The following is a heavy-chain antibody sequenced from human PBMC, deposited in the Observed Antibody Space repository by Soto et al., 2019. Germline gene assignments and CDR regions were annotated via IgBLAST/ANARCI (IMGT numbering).Heavy chain of an antibody. V-gene: IGHV3-33*01. Sequence: QVQLVESGGGVVQPGRSLRLSCAASGFTFSHYGMHWVRQAPGKGLEWVAFVFYDGRNKYFADSVKGRFTISRDNSRNTMYLQMNSLRGEDTAVYYCASDLDLTGANPEAIDIWGQGTMVTVSS. CDR3: ASDLDLTGANPEAIDI. J-gene: IGHJ3*02. CDR2: VFYDGRNK. D-gene: IGHD1-20*01. CDR1: GFTFSHYG.